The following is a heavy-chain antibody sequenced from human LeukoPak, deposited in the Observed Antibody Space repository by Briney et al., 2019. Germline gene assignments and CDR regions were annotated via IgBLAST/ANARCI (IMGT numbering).Heavy chain of an antibody. J-gene: IGHJ5*02. Sequence: SETLSLTCTVSGGSITSYYWTWIRQPPGKGLEWIGYIYYSGSTHYNPSLNSRVTISMDTSKNHFSLKLSSVTAADTAVYYCARGPHFDFWGDRRTKNWFDPWGQGTLVTVSS. V-gene: IGHV4-59*12. CDR1: GGSITSYY. D-gene: IGHD3-3*01. CDR2: IYYSGST. CDR3: ARGPHFDFWGDRRTKNWFDP.